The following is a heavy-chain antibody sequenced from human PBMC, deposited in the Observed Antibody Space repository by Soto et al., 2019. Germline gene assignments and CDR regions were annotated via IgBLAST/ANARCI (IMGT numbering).Heavy chain of an antibody. D-gene: IGHD3-10*01. J-gene: IGHJ4*02. Sequence: GGSLRLSCAASGFTFSNYGMHWVRQAPGKGLEWVSVIWDGGDDTYYADSVKGRFTISRDNSKNTLYLEMNSLRAEDTAVYYCAKGRESRSIFDYWGPGTPVTVSS. CDR2: IWDGGDDT. V-gene: IGHV3-33*06. CDR3: AKGRESRSIFDY. CDR1: GFTFSNYG.